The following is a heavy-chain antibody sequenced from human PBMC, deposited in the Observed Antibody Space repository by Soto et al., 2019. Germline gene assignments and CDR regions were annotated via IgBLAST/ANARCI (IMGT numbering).Heavy chain of an antibody. CDR2: MSHSGGT. Sequence: QVPLQQWGAGLLKPSEILSLTCAVYGGFVSSGSYYWSWIRQPPGKGLEWIGEMSHSGGTHFNPSLKSRVTISVDTSKNQFSLKMSSVTAADTALYYCARVERGTATTVVDAFDIWGPGTMVTVSS. V-gene: IGHV4-34*01. D-gene: IGHD1-1*01. J-gene: IGHJ3*02. CDR3: ARVERGTATTVVDAFDI. CDR1: GGFVSSGSYY.